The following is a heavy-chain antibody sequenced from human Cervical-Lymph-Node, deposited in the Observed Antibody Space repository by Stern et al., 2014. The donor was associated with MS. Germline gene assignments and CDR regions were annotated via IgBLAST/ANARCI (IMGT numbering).Heavy chain of an antibody. CDR1: GFTFSSYW. CDR3: ARALTVGATFDY. D-gene: IGHD1-26*01. CDR2: IKEDGSEK. J-gene: IGHJ4*02. Sequence: EVQLLESGGGLVQPGGSLRLSCAASGFTFSSYWMSWVRQAPGKGLEWVADIKEDGSEKYFVDSVRGRFTISRDNAKNSLYLQMNSLRVEDTAVYYCARALTVGATFDYWGQGSLVTVSS. V-gene: IGHV3-7*01.